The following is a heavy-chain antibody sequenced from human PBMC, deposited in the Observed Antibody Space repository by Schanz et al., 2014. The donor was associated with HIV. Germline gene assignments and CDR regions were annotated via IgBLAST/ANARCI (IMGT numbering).Heavy chain of an antibody. V-gene: IGHV3-23*01. D-gene: IGHD4-17*01. CDR1: GFTFSSYA. CDR3: AKSRGDSWPYGMDV. J-gene: IGHJ6*02. CDR2: ISDTGVRT. Sequence: EGQLLESGGRLVQPGGSLRLSCAGSGFTFSSYAKSWVRQAPGKGLEWVSGISDTGVRTNYADSVKGRLTISRDNSENTLYLQMNSLRAEDTAVYYCAKSRGDSWPYGMDVWGQGTTVTVSS.